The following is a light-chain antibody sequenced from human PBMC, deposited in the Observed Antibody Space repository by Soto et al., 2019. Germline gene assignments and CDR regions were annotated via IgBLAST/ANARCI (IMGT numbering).Light chain of an antibody. V-gene: IGLV3-21*02. CDR2: DDR. CDR1: NIGRKS. Sequence: SYELTQPPSVSVAPGQTARITCGGSNIGRKSVHWYQQKPGQAPVVVVYDDRDRPSGIPERFSGSNSGNTATLTISRVEAGDEADYYCQTWGTGIRVFGGGTKLTVL. J-gene: IGLJ3*02. CDR3: QTWGTGIRV.